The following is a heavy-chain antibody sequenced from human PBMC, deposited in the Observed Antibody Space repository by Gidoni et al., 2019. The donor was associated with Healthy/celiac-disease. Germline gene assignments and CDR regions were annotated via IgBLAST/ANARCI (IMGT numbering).Heavy chain of an antibody. V-gene: IGHV4-59*01. Sequence: QVQLQESGPGLVKPSETLSLTCPVSGGSISSYYWSWIRQPPGKGLEWIGSIYYSGSTHSNPSLKSRVTISVDTSKNQFSLKLSSVTAADTAVYYCARVAGTGDFDYWGQGTLVTVSS. CDR2: IYYSGST. CDR3: ARVAGTGDFDY. CDR1: GGSISSYY. J-gene: IGHJ4*02. D-gene: IGHD6-19*01.